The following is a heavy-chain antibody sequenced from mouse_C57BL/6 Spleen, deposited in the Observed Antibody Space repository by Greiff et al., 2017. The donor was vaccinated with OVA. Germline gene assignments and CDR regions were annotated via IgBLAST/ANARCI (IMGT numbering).Heavy chain of an antibody. V-gene: IGHV1-52*01. Sequence: VKLQQPGAELVRPGSSVKLSCKASVYTFTSYWMHWVKQRPIQGLEWIGNIDPSDSETHYNQKFKDKATLTVDKSSSTAYMQLSSLTSEDSAVYDCERRRYYYAMEYWGQRTSVTVS. CDR2: IDPSDSET. CDR1: VYTFTSYW. J-gene: IGHJ4*01. CDR3: ERRRYYYAMEY.